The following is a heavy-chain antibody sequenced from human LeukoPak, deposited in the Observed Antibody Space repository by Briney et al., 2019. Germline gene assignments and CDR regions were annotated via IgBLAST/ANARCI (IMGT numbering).Heavy chain of an antibody. V-gene: IGHV3-33*06. Sequence: GRSLRLSCAASGFTFSSYGMHWVRQAPGKGLEWVAVIWYDGSNKYYADSVKGRFTISRDNSKNTLYLQMNSLRAEDTAVYYCAKGPRPYYYDSSGYTFNYYYMDVWGKGTTVTVSS. CDR2: IWYDGSNK. CDR3: AKGPRPYYYDSSGYTFNYYYMDV. CDR1: GFTFSSYG. D-gene: IGHD3-22*01. J-gene: IGHJ6*03.